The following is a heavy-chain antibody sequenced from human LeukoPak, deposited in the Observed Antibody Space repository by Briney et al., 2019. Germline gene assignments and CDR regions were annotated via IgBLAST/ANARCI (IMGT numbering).Heavy chain of an antibody. V-gene: IGHV4-61*05. CDR1: GGSISSSSYY. Sequence: SETLSLTCTVSGGSISSSSYYWGWIRQPPGKGLEWIGYIYYSGSTNYNPSLKSRVTISVDTSKNQFSLKLSSVTAADTAVYYCARAYSSSWYLRAFDIWGQGTMVTVSS. CDR2: IYYSGST. D-gene: IGHD6-13*01. CDR3: ARAYSSSWYLRAFDI. J-gene: IGHJ3*02.